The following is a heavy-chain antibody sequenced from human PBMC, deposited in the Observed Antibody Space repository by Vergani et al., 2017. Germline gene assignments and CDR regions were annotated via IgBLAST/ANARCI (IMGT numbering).Heavy chain of an antibody. J-gene: IGHJ4*02. CDR2: INHSGST. CDR3: ARGTGYCSSTSCYAGYITYPYFDY. CDR1: GGSFSGYY. V-gene: IGHV4-34*01. Sequence: QVQLQQWGAGLLKPSETLSLTCAVYGGSFSGYYWSWIRQPPGKGLAWIGEINHSGSTNYNPSLKSRVTISVDTSKNQFSLKLSSVTAADTAVYYCARGTGYCSSTSCYAGYITYPYFDYWGQGTLVTVSS. D-gene: IGHD2-2*01.